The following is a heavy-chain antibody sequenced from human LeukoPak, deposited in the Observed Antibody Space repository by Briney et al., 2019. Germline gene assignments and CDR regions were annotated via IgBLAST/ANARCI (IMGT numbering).Heavy chain of an antibody. V-gene: IGHV3-30*04. CDR1: GFTLSSHA. D-gene: IGHD3-10*01. Sequence: GGSLRHSCAASGFTLSSHAMHWVRQGAGKGLEWVAVISYDGSSKYYPDSLKGRFTNPSHNSKHTLYLEVNRLRADDTAVYYCARAVITRGRGVSPAYDYWGQGTLVTVSS. CDR2: ISYDGSSK. J-gene: IGHJ4*02. CDR3: ARAVITRGRGVSPAYDY.